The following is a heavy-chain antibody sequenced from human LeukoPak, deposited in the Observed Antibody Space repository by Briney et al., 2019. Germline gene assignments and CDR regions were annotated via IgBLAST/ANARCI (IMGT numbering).Heavy chain of an antibody. CDR1: GFTFSSYA. Sequence: QSGESLRLSCAASGFTFSSYAMHWVRQAPGKGLEWVAVISYDGSNKYYADSVKGRFTISRDNSKNTLYLQMNSLRAEDTAVYYCARGRGVTMVRGLKTNWFDPWGQGTLVTVSS. CDR2: ISYDGSNK. CDR3: ARGRGVTMVRGLKTNWFDP. D-gene: IGHD3-10*01. J-gene: IGHJ5*02. V-gene: IGHV3-30*04.